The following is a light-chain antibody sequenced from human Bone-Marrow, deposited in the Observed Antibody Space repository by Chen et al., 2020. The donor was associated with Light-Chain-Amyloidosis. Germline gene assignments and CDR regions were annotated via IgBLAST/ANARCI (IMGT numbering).Light chain of an antibody. CDR2: DAS. CDR1: QSVSSN. J-gene: IGKJ2*01. V-gene: IGKV3-15*01. Sequence: EIVMTQSPATLSVSPGEGATLPCRASQSVSSNLAWYQQKPGQAPRLLIYDASRRATGIPARFSGSGSGTKFILTISSLQSEDFAVYYCQQYNIWPWYTFGQGTKLEIK. CDR3: QQYNIWPWYT.